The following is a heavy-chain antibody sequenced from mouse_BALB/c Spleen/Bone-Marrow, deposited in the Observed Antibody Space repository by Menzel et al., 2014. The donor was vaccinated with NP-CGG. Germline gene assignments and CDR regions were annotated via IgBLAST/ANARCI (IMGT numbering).Heavy chain of an antibody. CDR2: IWAGGNT. CDR3: ARELGAWFAY. CDR1: GFSLTSYG. Sequence: VKLMESGPGLVAPSQSLSITCTVSGFSLTSYGVHWVRQPPGKGLEWLGIIWAGGNTNYNSALMSRLSISKDNSKSQVFLKMNSLQTDDSAMDCCARELGAWFAYWGQGTLVTVSA. V-gene: IGHV2-9*02. J-gene: IGHJ3*01. D-gene: IGHD4-1*01.